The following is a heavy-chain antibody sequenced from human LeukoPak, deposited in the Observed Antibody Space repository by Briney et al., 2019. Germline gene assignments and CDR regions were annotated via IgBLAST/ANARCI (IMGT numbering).Heavy chain of an antibody. V-gene: IGHV3-7*01. CDR3: ARGYYDILTGYSPDAFDI. CDR1: GFTFSSYW. CDR2: IKQDGSEK. Sequence: GGSLRLSCAASGFTFSSYWMSWVRQAPGKGLEWVANIKQDGSEKYYVDSVKGRFTISRDNAKNSLYLQMNSLRAEDTAVYYCARGYYDILTGYSPDAFDIWGQGTMVTVSS. D-gene: IGHD3-9*01. J-gene: IGHJ3*02.